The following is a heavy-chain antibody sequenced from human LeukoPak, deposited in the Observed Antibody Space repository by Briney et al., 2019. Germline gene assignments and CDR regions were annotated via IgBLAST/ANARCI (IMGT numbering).Heavy chain of an antibody. J-gene: IGHJ4*02. CDR3: ARGKWEPLDY. Sequence: TGGSLRLSCVASELIFSDFCMTWVRHSRGKGLEWVATIKKDGSEKYYVDSVKGRFTISRDNAKNSLYLQMNSLRAEDTAVYYCARGKWEPLDYWGQGTLVTVSS. CDR1: ELIFSDFC. V-gene: IGHV3-7*01. D-gene: IGHD1-26*01. CDR2: IKKDGSEK.